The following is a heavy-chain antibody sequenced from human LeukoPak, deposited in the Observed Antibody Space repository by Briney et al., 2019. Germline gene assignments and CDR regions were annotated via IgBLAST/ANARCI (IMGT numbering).Heavy chain of an antibody. D-gene: IGHD6-13*01. CDR1: GGSISTSNW. Sequence: KPSGTLSLTCDVSGGSISTSNWWSWVRQTPGKGLEWLGEIYHRGSTNYNPSLKSRVTISIDKSKNQFSLKLSSVTAADTAVYYCARGVAAAGLDYWGQGTLVTVSS. CDR2: IYHRGST. J-gene: IGHJ4*02. V-gene: IGHV4-4*02. CDR3: ARGVAAAGLDY.